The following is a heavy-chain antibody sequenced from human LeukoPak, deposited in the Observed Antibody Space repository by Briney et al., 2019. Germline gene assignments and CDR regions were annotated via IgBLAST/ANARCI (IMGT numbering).Heavy chain of an antibody. D-gene: IGHD3-10*01. Sequence: GASVKVSCKASGGTFSSYAISWVRQAPGQGLEWMGGIIPIFGTANYAQKFQGRVTITADESTSTAYMELSSLRSEDTAVYYCARDFGPYYYYYMDVWGKGTTVTVSS. V-gene: IGHV1-69*13. CDR2: IIPIFGTA. J-gene: IGHJ6*03. CDR3: ARDFGPYYYYYMDV. CDR1: GGTFSSYA.